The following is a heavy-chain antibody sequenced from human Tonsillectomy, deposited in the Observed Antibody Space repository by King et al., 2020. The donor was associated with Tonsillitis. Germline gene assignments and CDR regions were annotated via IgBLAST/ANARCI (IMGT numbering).Heavy chain of an antibody. J-gene: IGHJ4*02. D-gene: IGHD3-9*01. CDR1: GGSISSYY. CDR2: IYYSGST. V-gene: IGHV4-59*01. CDR3: ASTYYDILTGYYNPWVFDY. Sequence: VQLQESGPGLVKPSETLSLTCTVSGGSISSYYWSWIRQPPGKGLEWIGYIYYSGSTNYNPSLKSRVTISVDTSKNQFSLKLSSVTAADTAVYYCASTYYDILTGYYNPWVFDYWGQGTLVTVSS.